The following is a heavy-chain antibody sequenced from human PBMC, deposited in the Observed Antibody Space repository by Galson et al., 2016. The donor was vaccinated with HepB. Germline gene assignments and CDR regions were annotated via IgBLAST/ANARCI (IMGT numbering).Heavy chain of an antibody. CDR2: VNHRGST. CDR1: GGSFSGYY. CDR3: ARDPFFVDGICTQGVFDI. D-gene: IGHD3-3*01. J-gene: IGHJ3*02. Sequence: SETLSLTCSVSGGSFSGYYWSWIRQSPGKGLEWIGEVNHRGSTTNPALQSRVTMAVDMSKNQFSLGLTSVTSADTAMYYCARDPFFVDGICTQGVFDIWAQGTMV. V-gene: IGHV4-34*01.